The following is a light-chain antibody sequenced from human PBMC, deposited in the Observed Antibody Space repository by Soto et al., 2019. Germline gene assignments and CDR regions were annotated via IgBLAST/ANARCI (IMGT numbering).Light chain of an antibody. CDR2: AAS. Sequence: IVMTQSPATLSVSPGERATLSCRAGHSIDNKLAWYQQRPGQAPRLLIYAASTRATGIPARFSGSGSGTEFTLTISGLQSEDFGVYYCQQYKSWRTFGQGTNVEIK. J-gene: IGKJ1*01. CDR3: QQYKSWRT. CDR1: HSIDNK. V-gene: IGKV3-15*01.